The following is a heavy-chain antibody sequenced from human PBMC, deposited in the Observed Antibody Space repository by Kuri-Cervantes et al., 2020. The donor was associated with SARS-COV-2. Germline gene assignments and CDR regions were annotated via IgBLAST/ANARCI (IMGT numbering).Heavy chain of an antibody. J-gene: IGHJ1*01. CDR1: GGSFSGYY. D-gene: IGHD2-2*01. CDR3: ARHRPTSGYFQH. V-gene: IGHV4-34*01. CDR2: INHSGST. Sequence: GSLRLSCAVYGGSFSGYYWSWIRQPPGKGLEWIGEINHSGSTNYNPSLKSRVTISVDTSKNQFSLKLSSVTAADPAVYYCARHRPTSGYFQHWGQGTLVTVSS.